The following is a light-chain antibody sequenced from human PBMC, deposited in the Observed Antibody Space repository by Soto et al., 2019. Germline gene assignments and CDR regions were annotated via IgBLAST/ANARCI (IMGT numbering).Light chain of an antibody. J-gene: IGLJ2*01. CDR3: SSYTSSGNKI. CDR1: SSDVGGYDY. CDR2: EVS. V-gene: IGLV2-14*01. Sequence: QSVLTQPASVSGSPGQSITISCTGTSSDVGGYDYVSWYQQHPGKVPKLMIFEVSNRPSGVSNRFSGSKSGNTASLTISGLQAEDEADYYCSSYTSSGNKIFGGGTKLTVL.